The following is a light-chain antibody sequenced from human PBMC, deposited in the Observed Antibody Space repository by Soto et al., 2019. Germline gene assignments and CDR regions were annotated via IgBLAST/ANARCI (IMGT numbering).Light chain of an antibody. V-gene: IGKV3-15*01. J-gene: IGKJ4*01. Sequence: EILLTQSPVTLSVSPGARAALSCSASQSLTSNLAWYQQRPGQAPRLLIYDTSTRATDVPARFSGSGSGTEFTLTIASLQSEDFAVYYCQQYKHWPRMLSFGGGTRVEL. CDR1: QSLTSN. CDR3: QQYKHWPRMLS. CDR2: DTS.